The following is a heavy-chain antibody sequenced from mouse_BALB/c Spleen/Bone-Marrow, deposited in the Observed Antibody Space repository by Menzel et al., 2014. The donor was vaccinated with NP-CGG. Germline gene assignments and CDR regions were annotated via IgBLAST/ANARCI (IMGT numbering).Heavy chain of an antibody. CDR3: TRDMGLLRFDY. CDR2: IRNKPNGYTT. D-gene: IGHD1-1*01. J-gene: IGHJ2*01. V-gene: IGHV7-3*02. CDR1: GFTFTAYY. Sequence: EVKLMESGGGLVQPGGSLRLSCATSGFTFTAYYMSWVRQPPGKALEWLGFIRNKPNGYTTEYSASVKGRFTISRDNSQSILYLQMNTLRVEDSATYYCTRDMGLLRFDYWGQGTTLTVSS.